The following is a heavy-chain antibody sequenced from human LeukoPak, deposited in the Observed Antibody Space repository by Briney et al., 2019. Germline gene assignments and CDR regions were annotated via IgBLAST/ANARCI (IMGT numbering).Heavy chain of an antibody. V-gene: IGHV3-53*01. CDR3: ARDGYSAEYFQH. J-gene: IGHJ1*01. CDR2: IYSGGST. Sequence: GGSLRLSCAASGFIVSSNYMSWVRQAPGEGLEWVSVIYSGGSTFYADSVKGRFTISRDNSKNTLYLQMNSLRAEDTAVYYCARDGYSAEYFQHWGQGTLVTVSS. CDR1: GFIVSSNY. D-gene: IGHD5-24*01.